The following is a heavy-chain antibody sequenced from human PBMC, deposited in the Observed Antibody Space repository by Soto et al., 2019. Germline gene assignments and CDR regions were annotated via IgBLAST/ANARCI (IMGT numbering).Heavy chain of an antibody. CDR1: GYTFTSYY. D-gene: IGHD3-22*01. Sequence: ASVKVSCKASGYTFTSYYMHWVRRAPGQGLEWMGIINPSGGSTSYAQKFQGRVTMTRDTSTSTVYMEPSSLRSEDTAVYYCAGGYYDSSGPLLYYFDYWGQGTLVTVSS. J-gene: IGHJ4*02. CDR2: INPSGGST. CDR3: AGGYYDSSGPLLYYFDY. V-gene: IGHV1-46*01.